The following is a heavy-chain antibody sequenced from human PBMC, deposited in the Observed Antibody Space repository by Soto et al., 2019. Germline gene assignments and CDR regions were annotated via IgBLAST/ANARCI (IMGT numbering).Heavy chain of an antibody. J-gene: IGHJ6*02. CDR3: ARADYEILTGSYAMDV. V-gene: IGHV4-4*07. CDR1: DDFISSYY. Sequence: SETLSLTCTVSDDFISSYYWNWIRQPAGKGLEWIGRVSTNGATNYNPSLESRVTMSVDTSKNQFSLKLTSVTAADSAVYFCARADYEILTGSYAMDVCGQGTTVTVSS. D-gene: IGHD3-9*01. CDR2: VSTNGAT.